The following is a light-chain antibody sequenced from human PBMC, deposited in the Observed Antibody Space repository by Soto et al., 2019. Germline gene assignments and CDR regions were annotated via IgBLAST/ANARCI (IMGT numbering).Light chain of an antibody. CDR3: SSYTNGNTAVV. J-gene: IGLJ2*01. CDR1: SSDVGTYDY. Sequence: QSALAQPASVSGSPGQSITISCTGSSSDVGTYDYVSWYQQHPGKAPKLILFEVINRPSGISNRFSGSKSGNTASLTISGLQSEDEAVYYCSSYTNGNTAVVLGGGTKVTVL. CDR2: EVI. V-gene: IGLV2-14*01.